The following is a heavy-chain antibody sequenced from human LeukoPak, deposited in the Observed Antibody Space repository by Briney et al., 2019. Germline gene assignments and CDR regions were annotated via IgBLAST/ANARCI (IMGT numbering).Heavy chain of an antibody. CDR3: ARGRPTTSIAAAGVNWFDP. J-gene: IGHJ5*02. Sequence: ASVKVSCKASGYIFTNYGISWVRQAPGQGLEWMGWISAYNGNTNYAQKFQGRVTITADKSTSTAYMELSSLRSEDTAVYYCARGRPTTSIAAAGVNWFDPWGQGTLVTVSS. CDR2: ISAYNGNT. D-gene: IGHD6-13*01. CDR1: GYIFTNYG. V-gene: IGHV1-18*01.